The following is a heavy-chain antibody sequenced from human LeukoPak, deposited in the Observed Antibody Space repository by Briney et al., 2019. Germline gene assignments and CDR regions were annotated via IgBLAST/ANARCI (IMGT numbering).Heavy chain of an antibody. CDR2: INHSGST. V-gene: IGHV4-34*01. CDR1: GGSFSGYY. J-gene: IGHJ6*02. D-gene: IGHD1-14*01. Sequence: SETLSLTCAVYGGSFSGYYWSWIRQPPGKGLEWIGEINHSGSTNYNPSLKSRVTISVDTSKNQFSLKLSSVTAADTAVYYCARRVLGSYYYYGMDVWGQGTTVTVSS. CDR3: ARRVLGSYYYYGMDV.